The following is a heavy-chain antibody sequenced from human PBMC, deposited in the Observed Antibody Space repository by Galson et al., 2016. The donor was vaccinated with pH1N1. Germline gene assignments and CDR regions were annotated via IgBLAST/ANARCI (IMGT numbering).Heavy chain of an antibody. CDR3: ARDSSLWSAEWELFDY. Sequence: SLRLSCAASGFTVSSNYMNWVRQAPGKGLEWVSVLYPGGTTYYADSVKGRFTVSRDNSKNTLFLQMNSLRAEDTAIYYCARDSSLWSAEWELFDYWGQGTLVTVSS. J-gene: IGHJ4*02. V-gene: IGHV3-53*05. D-gene: IGHD1-26*01. CDR1: GFTVSSNY. CDR2: LYPGGTT.